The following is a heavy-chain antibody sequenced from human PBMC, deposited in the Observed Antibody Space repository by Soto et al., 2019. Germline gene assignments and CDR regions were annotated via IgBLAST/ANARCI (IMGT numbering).Heavy chain of an antibody. Sequence: EVQLVESGGGLVKPGGSLRLSCAVSGFILSRYSMNWVRQAPGKGLEWVSSIGTSGSYIYDTDSVKGRFTISRDNTKDSLYLQMNSLRAEDTAIYYCARGSAFIGLDYWGQGTPVTVSS. CDR2: IGTSGSYI. V-gene: IGHV3-21*01. J-gene: IGHJ4*02. CDR3: ARGSAFIGLDY. D-gene: IGHD1-26*01. CDR1: GFILSRYS.